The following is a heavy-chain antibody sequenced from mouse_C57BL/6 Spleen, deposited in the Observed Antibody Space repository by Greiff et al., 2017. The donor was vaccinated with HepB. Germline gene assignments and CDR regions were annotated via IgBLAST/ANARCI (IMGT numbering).Heavy chain of an antibody. D-gene: IGHD4-1*01. CDR2: INPNNGGT. J-gene: IGHJ2*01. CDR1: GYTFTDYY. CDR3: ASWLTGAY. Sequence: EVQLQQSGPELVKPGASVKISCKASGYTFTDYYMNWVKQSHGKSLEWIGDINPNNGGTSYNQKFKGKATLTVDKSSSTAYMELRSLTSEDSAVYYCASWLTGAYWGQGTTLTVSS. V-gene: IGHV1-26*01.